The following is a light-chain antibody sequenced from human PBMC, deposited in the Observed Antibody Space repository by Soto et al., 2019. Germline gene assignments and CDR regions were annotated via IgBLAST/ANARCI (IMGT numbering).Light chain of an antibody. J-gene: IGLJ1*01. CDR3: AVWDDSLNGYV. V-gene: IGLV1-40*01. CDR2: GNR. CDR1: SSNLGAGYD. Sequence: QSVLTQPPSVSGAPGQRVTLSCTGNSSNLGAGYDVHWYQQLPGAAPKLVIFGNRNRPSGVPERFSGSTSGTSASLAISGLQSEDEADYYCAVWDDSLNGYVFGTGTKLTVL.